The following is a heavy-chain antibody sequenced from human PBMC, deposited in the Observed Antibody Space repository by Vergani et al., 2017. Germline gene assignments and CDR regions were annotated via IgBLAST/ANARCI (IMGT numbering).Heavy chain of an antibody. V-gene: IGHV3-23*01. CDR2: ISGHDHRT. Sequence: EVQLLESGGDSVQPGESLRLSCVASGFRFREHGMNWVRQAPGKGLEWVSGISGHDHRTLYADSVKGRFIISRDTSRNAVYLQMNILRVEDTGVYYCTRSECSGTTCYGHYFDLWGHGILVTVSS. CDR1: GFRFREHG. CDR3: TRSECSGTTCYGHYFDL. J-gene: IGHJ4*01. D-gene: IGHD2-15*01.